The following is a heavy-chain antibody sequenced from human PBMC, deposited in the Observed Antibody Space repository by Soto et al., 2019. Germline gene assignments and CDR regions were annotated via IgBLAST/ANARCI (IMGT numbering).Heavy chain of an antibody. Sequence: QVQLQESGPGLVKPSQTLSLTCNVSGVAVSSGGYYWSWIRQHPGKGLEWIGYVYYSGSTYYNPSLRSQLTISIDTSANQFSLKLGSVTAADTAVYYCASSSGYYGSGSSYYNFDSWGQGTLVTVSS. CDR3: ASSSGYYGSGSSYYNFDS. J-gene: IGHJ4*02. V-gene: IGHV4-31*01. CDR1: GVAVSSGGYY. D-gene: IGHD3-10*01. CDR2: VYYSGST.